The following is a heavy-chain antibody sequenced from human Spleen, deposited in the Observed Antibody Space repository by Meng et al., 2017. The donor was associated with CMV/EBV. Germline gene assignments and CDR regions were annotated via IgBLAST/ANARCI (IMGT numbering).Heavy chain of an antibody. CDR2: INANSGFT. D-gene: IGHD1-14*01. CDR3: AKGMEDFVVEPPTIWVDP. J-gene: IGHJ5*02. CDR1: GYTFSGYY. V-gene: IGHV1-2*02. Sequence: ASVQVSCKASGYTFSGYYMHWVRQAPGQGLEWMGWINANSGFTHSAQKFQGRVTMTRDTSISTAYMELRRLRSDDTAVYYCAKGMEDFVVEPPTIWVDPWGQGTLVTVS.